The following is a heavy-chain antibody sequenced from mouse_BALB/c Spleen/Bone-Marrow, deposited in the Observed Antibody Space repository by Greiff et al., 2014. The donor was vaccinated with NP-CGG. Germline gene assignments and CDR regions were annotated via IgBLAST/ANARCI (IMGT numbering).Heavy chain of an antibody. CDR1: GYTFSSYV. V-gene: IGHV1-14*01. D-gene: IGHD3-1*01. J-gene: IGHJ3*01. CDR3: ARWPARATSWFTY. Sequence: VQLQQPGPELVKPGTSVKMSCKASGYTFSSYVIHWVKQKPGQCLEWIGYINPYNDVTNYNEKFKGKATLTSDKSSSTASMELSSRTSEDSAVYYCARWPARATSWFTYWGQGTLVTVSA. CDR2: INPYNDVT.